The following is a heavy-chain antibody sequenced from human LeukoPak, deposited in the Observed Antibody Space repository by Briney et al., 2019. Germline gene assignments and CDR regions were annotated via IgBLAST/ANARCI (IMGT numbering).Heavy chain of an antibody. Sequence: SETLSLTCTVSHYSIISGYYWGWIRQPAGKGLEWIGRIYTSGSTNYNPSLKSRVTMSVDTSKSQFSLKLSSVTAADTAVYYCARDLGGYGPFDYWGQGTLVTVSS. CDR1: HYSIISGYY. D-gene: IGHD3-22*01. V-gene: IGHV4-4*07. CDR3: ARDLGGYGPFDY. CDR2: IYTSGST. J-gene: IGHJ4*02.